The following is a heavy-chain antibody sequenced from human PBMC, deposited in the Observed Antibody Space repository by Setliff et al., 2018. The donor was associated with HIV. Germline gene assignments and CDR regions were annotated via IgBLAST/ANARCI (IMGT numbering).Heavy chain of an antibody. CDR1: GESFGAYY. J-gene: IGHJ1*01. Sequence: SETLSLPCAVYGESFGAYYWTWIRQPPGKGLEWIGEINRSGNTKYNPSLKSRVTISIDTSKKQFSLKLNSVTAADTAVYYCARETSVTPVGLDHWGQGTLVTVSS. CDR2: INRSGNT. CDR3: ARETSVTPVGLDH. D-gene: IGHD1-1*01. V-gene: IGHV4-34*01.